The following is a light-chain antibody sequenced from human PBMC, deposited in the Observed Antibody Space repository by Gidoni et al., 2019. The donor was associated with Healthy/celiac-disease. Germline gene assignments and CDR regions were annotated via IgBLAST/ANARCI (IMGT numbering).Light chain of an antibody. J-gene: IGKJ4*01. Sequence: EIVLTPSPATLSLSPGERATLSCRASQSVSSYLAWYQQKPGQAPRLLIYDASNRATGIPARFSGSGSGTDFTLTISSREPEDFAVYYCQQRSNWPRTFXGXTKVEIK. CDR2: DAS. CDR1: QSVSSY. CDR3: QQRSNWPRT. V-gene: IGKV3-11*01.